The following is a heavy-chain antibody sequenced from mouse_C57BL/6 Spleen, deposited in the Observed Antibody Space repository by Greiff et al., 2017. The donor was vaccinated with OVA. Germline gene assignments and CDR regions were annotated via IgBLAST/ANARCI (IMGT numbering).Heavy chain of an antibody. CDR2: IDPEDGDT. CDR3: AYYGSSYINCCAY. V-gene: IGHV14-1*01. J-gene: IGHJ2*01. D-gene: IGHD1-1*01. Sequence: VQLQQSGAELVRPGASVKLSCTASGFNFKDYYMHWVKQRPEQGLEWIGRIDPEDGDTEYAPKFQGKATLTADTSSNTAYLQLSSLTSEDTAVFYCAYYGSSYINCCAYWGQGTTLTVSA. CDR1: GFNFKDYY.